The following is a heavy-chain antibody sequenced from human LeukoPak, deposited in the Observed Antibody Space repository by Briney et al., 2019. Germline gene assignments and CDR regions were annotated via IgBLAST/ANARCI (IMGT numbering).Heavy chain of an antibody. D-gene: IGHD2-2*01. CDR2: MYYSGNA. Sequence: SETLSLTCTVSGGSISNYYWSWIRQPPGKGLEWIGYMYYSGNANYNSSLKSRVTFSVDTSKNQFSLRLRSVTAADTAVYYCAGTHIVVVASVMGPDVALNFWGQGTMVAVSS. CDR1: GGSISNYY. J-gene: IGHJ3*01. CDR3: AGTHIVVVASVMGPDVALNF. V-gene: IGHV4-59*08.